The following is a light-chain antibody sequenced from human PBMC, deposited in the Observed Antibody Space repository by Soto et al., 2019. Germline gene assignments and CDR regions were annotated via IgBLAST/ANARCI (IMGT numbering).Light chain of an antibody. CDR3: QQYNNWPPYT. V-gene: IGKV3-15*01. Sequence: EIVMTQSPATLSVSPGERVTLSCRASQSVSNNLAWYQQKPGQAPRLLIYGASTRATGIPVRFSGSGSGTEFPLTISGLQSEDFAVYDCQQYNNWPPYTFGQGTKLEIK. J-gene: IGKJ2*01. CDR1: QSVSNN. CDR2: GAS.